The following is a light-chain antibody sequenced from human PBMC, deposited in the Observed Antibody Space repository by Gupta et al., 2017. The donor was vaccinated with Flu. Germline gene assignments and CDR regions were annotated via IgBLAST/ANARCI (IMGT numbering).Light chain of an antibody. V-gene: IGKV1-5*03. Sequence: DIQMTQSPSTLSASVGDRVTITCRARQSISSWLAWYQQKPGKAPKLLIYKASSVESGVPSRFSGSGSGTEFTLTISSLQPEDFATYYCQHQNSSSNTFGQGTKVEIK. CDR3: QHQNSSSNT. CDR2: KAS. CDR1: QSISSW. J-gene: IGKJ1*01.